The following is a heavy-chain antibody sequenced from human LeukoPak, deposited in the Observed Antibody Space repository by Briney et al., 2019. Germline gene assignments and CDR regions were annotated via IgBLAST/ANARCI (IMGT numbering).Heavy chain of an antibody. CDR2: IYYSGST. Sequence: PSETLSLTCTVSGGSISSSSYYWGWIRQPPGKGLEWIGSIYYSGSTYYNPSLKSRVTISVDTSKNQFSLKLSSVTAADTAVYYCARDKRYDFWSGYKYWYFDLWGRGTLVTVSS. CDR3: ARDKRYDFWSGYKYWYFDL. D-gene: IGHD3-3*01. J-gene: IGHJ2*01. V-gene: IGHV4-39*02. CDR1: GGSISSSSYY.